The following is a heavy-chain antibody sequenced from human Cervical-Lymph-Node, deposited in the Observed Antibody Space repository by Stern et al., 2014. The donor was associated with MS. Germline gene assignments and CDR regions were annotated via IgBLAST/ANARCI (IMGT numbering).Heavy chain of an antibody. Sequence: VQLVESGGGLVQPGRSLRLSCAASGFNFGDYGMHWVRQAPGKGLEWVSGIGWNSDKIVYAESVKGRFASSRDNAKDSLYLQMDSLRVEDTALYYCAKDRTSSSWGVDYWGQGTLVTVSS. V-gene: IGHV3-9*01. CDR1: GFNFGDYG. CDR3: AKDRTSSSWGVDY. CDR2: IGWNSDKI. J-gene: IGHJ4*02. D-gene: IGHD6-19*01.